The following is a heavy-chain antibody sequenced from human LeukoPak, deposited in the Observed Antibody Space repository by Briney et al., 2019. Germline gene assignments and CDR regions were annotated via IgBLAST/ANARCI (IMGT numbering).Heavy chain of an antibody. D-gene: IGHD1-1*01. CDR1: GGTFSSYA. CDR3: ASPELERRDDAFDI. CDR2: IIPIFGTE. V-gene: IGHV1-69*13. Sequence: ASVKVSCKASGGTFSSYAISWVRQAPGQGLEWMGGIIPIFGTENYAQKFQGGVTITADESTSTAYMELRSLRSEDTAVYYCASPELERRDDAFDIWGQGTMVTVSS. J-gene: IGHJ3*02.